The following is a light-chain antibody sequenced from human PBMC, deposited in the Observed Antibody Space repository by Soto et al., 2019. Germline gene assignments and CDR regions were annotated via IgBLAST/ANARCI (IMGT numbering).Light chain of an antibody. Sequence: QSVLAQPASVSGSPGQSITISCTGTDSDVGAYNSVSWYQQHPHKAPRLIIYTGTRRPSGISYRFSGSTSGNAASLTISALQADDEADYFCCSSAPESTYVFGTGTKVTVL. J-gene: IGLJ1*01. CDR1: DSDVGAYNS. CDR2: TGT. CDR3: CSSAPESTYV. V-gene: IGLV2-23*01.